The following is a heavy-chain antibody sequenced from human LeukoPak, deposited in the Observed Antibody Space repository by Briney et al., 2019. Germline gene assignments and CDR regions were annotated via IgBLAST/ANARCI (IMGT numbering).Heavy chain of an antibody. J-gene: IGHJ4*02. V-gene: IGHV4-59*01. CDR3: ARSPVRYYYDSSGYYPGPMEIDY. CDR1: GGSISSYY. Sequence: SETLSLTCTVSGGSISSYYWSWIRQPPGNGLEWIGYIYYSGSTNYNPSLKSRVTISVDTSKNQFSLKLSSVTAADTAVYYCARSPVRYYYDSSGYYPGPMEIDYWGQGTLVTVSS. CDR2: IYYSGST. D-gene: IGHD3-22*01.